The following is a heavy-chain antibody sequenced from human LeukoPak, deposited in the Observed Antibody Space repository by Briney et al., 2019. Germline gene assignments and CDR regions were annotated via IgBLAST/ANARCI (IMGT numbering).Heavy chain of an antibody. Sequence: PSGTLSLTCAVSGGSISSSNWWSWVRQPPGKGLEWIGEIYHSGSTNYNPSLKSRVTISVDTFRNQFSLKLTSVTAADTAIYYCAKSDYYGASDYWGQGTLVTVSS. CDR1: GGSISSSNW. V-gene: IGHV4-4*02. D-gene: IGHD3-10*01. J-gene: IGHJ4*02. CDR2: IYHSGST. CDR3: AKSDYYGASDY.